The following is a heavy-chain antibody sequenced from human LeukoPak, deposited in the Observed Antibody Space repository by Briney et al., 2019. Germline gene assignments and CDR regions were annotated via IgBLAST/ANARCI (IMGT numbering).Heavy chain of an antibody. V-gene: IGHV3-48*03. J-gene: IGHJ4*02. CDR1: RFNFSREE. CDR2: YCCCGSAF. D-gene: IGHD3-3*01. CDR3: ARSARLMKGVVEVTALDD. Sequence: GGSLLLSCENPRFNFSREEVNSVRRAPARGVQRFAYYCCCGSAFSYADSVKGRFTIARDNAKNSVYLEMNSLRADDTAVYYCARSARLMKGVVEVTALDDWGQGTLVTVSS.